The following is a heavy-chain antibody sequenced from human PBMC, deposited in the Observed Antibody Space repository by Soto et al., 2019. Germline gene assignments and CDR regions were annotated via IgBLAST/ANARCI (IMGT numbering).Heavy chain of an antibody. CDR1: GFTFSSYG. CDR3: AKDYYDFWASTSGQNYYGMDV. D-gene: IGHD3-3*01. J-gene: IGHJ6*02. CDR2: ISYDGSNK. V-gene: IGHV3-30*18. Sequence: QVQLVESGGGVVQPGRSLRLSCAASGFTFSSYGMHWVRQAPGKGLEWVAVISYDGSNKYYADSVKGRFTISRDNSKNTLYLQMNSLRAEDTAVYYCAKDYYDFWASTSGQNYYGMDVWCQGTTVTVSS.